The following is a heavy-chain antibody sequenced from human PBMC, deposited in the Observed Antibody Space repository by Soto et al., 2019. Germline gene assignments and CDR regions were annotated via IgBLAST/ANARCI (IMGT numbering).Heavy chain of an antibody. D-gene: IGHD6-13*01. J-gene: IGHJ4*02. CDR3: ARGKSSRYFDY. V-gene: IGHV3-7*01. CDR2: INQDGSEK. CDR1: GFTFKNYW. Sequence: GGSLRLSCAASGFTFKNYWMSWVRQAPGKGLEWVANINQDGSEKDYVDSVKGRFTISRDNAENSLYLQMNSLRAEDTAVYYCARGKSSRYFDYWGQGTLVTVS.